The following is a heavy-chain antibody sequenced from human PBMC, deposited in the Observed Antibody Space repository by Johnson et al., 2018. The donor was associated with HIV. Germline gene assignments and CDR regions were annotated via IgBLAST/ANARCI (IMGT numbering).Heavy chain of an antibody. D-gene: IGHD1-14*01. V-gene: IGHV3-23*04. CDR2: ISGSGGST. CDR1: GFTVSSNY. J-gene: IGHJ3*02. CDR3: AKEGRYGAFPLWFDI. Sequence: VQLVESGGGLIQPGGSLRLSCAASGFTVSSNYMSWVRQAPGKGLEWVSAISGSGGSTYYADSMKGRFTISRDNSKNTLYLQMNSLRAEDTAVYYCAKEGRYGAFPLWFDIWGQGTMVTVSS.